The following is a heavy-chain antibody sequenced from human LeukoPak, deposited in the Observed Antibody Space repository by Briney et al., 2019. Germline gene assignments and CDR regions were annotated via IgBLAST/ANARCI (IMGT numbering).Heavy chain of an antibody. Sequence: GGSLRLSCAASGFTFSTYCMHWVRQAPGKGPMWVSRICPDGTVTNYADSVKARFIMSRDNARNTVYLQMNSLRVEDTAVYYCVRDSRSADYWGQGTLVTVSS. CDR2: ICPDGTVT. V-gene: IGHV3-74*01. CDR3: VRDSRSADY. CDR1: GFTFSTYC. J-gene: IGHJ4*02.